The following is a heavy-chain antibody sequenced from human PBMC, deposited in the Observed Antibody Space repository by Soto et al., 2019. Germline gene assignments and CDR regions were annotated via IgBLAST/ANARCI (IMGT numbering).Heavy chain of an antibody. Sequence: QVQLVQSGAEGKKPGSSVKVSCKASGGTFSTYAVSWVRQAPGQGLEWMGGSIPFFDLANYAQNFQGRVKITADEPTGTAYMDLSSLRSEDTAVYYCAREARNYDFWGGYYSPGLFDYWGQGTLCTVSS. V-gene: IGHV1-69*01. J-gene: IGHJ4*02. CDR3: AREARNYDFWGGYYSPGLFDY. CDR2: SIPFFDLA. CDR1: GGTFSTYA. D-gene: IGHD3-3*01.